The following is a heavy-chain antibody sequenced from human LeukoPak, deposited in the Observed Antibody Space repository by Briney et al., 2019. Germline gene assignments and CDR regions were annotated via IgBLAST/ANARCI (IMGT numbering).Heavy chain of an antibody. J-gene: IGHJ4*02. CDR3: ASRGEMANREIYFDY. V-gene: IGHV1-69*04. CDR1: GGTFSSHA. Sequence: SVKVSCKASGGTFSSHAISWVRQAPGQGLEWMGRIIPIFGIANYAQKFQGRATITADKSTSTAYMELSSLRSEDTAVYYCASRGEMANREIYFDYWGQGTLVTVSS. CDR2: IIPIFGIA. D-gene: IGHD5-24*01.